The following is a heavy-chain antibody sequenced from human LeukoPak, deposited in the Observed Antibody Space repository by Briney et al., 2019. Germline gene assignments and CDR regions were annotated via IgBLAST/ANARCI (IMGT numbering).Heavy chain of an antibody. D-gene: IGHD5-18*01. CDR1: GFTFSSYS. Sequence: GGSLRLSCAASGFTFSSYSMNWVRQAPGKGLEWVSSISSSSSYIYHADSVKGRFTISRDNAKNSLYLQMNSLRAEDTAVYYCARVPTAMANGWGQGTLVTVSS. CDR2: ISSSSSYI. J-gene: IGHJ4*02. V-gene: IGHV3-21*01. CDR3: ARVPTAMANG.